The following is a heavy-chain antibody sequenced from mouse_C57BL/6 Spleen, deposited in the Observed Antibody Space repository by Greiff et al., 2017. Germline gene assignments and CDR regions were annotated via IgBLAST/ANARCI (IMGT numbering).Heavy chain of an antibody. D-gene: IGHD2-10*01. J-gene: IGHJ4*01. CDR1: GYTFTDYN. CDR2: IYPNNGGT. CDR3: ARDLLPHYYAMDY. V-gene: IGHV1-26*01. Sequence: VQLQQSGPELVKPGASVKISCKASGYTFTDYNMNWVKQSHGKSLEWIGEIYPNNGGTRYNQKFKGKATLTVDKSSSPVYMVLRSLTSEYSAVYYCARDLLPHYYAMDYWGQGTSVTVAS.